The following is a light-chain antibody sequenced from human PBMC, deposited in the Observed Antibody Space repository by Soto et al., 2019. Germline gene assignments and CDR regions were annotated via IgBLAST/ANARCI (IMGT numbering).Light chain of an antibody. CDR3: SSYTSSSTLV. J-gene: IGLJ1*01. Sequence: QSALTQPASVSGSPGQSIIISCTGTSSDVGGYNYVSWYQQHPGKAPKLMIYDVSNRPSGVSNRFSGSKSGNTASLTISGHQAEDEADYYCSSYTSSSTLVFGTGTKVTVL. V-gene: IGLV2-14*03. CDR2: DVS. CDR1: SSDVGGYNY.